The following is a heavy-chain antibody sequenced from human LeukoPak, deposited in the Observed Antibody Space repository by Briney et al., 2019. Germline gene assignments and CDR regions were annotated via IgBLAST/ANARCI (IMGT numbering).Heavy chain of an antibody. D-gene: IGHD4-17*01. CDR1: GYTFTSYG. Sequence: GASVKVSCKASGYTFTSYGISWVRQAPGQGLEWMGWISAYNGNTNYAQKLQGRVTMTTDTSTSTAYMELRSLRSDDTAVYYCARDLADYGDYPYYYYGMDVWGQGTTVTVSS. V-gene: IGHV1-18*01. CDR2: ISAYNGNT. CDR3: ARDLADYGDYPYYYYGMDV. J-gene: IGHJ6*02.